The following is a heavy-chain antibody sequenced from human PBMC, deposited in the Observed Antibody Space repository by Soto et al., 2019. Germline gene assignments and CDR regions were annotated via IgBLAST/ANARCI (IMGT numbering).Heavy chain of an antibody. CDR2: ISGSGGST. Sequence: EVQLLESGGGLVQPGGSLRLSCAASGFTFSSYAMSWVRQAPGKGLEWVSAISGSGGSTYYADSVKGRFTISRDNSKNTLYLQMNSLRAEDTAVYYCAKDLVSDVRGVIPDAFDIWGQGTMVTVSS. CDR3: AKDLVSDVRGVIPDAFDI. CDR1: GFTFSSYA. J-gene: IGHJ3*02. D-gene: IGHD3-10*01. V-gene: IGHV3-23*01.